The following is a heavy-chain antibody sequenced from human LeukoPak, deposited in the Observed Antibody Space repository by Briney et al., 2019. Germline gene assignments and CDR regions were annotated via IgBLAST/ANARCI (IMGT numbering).Heavy chain of an antibody. CDR2: ISSSSDYI. D-gene: IGHD1-26*01. CDR3: ARERGYGGYKWFDP. J-gene: IGHJ5*02. V-gene: IGHV3-21*01. Sequence: GGSLRLSCAASGFTFSSYRMNWVRQAPGKGLEWVSCISSSSDYIYYEDSAKGRFTISRDNAKNSLYLQMNSLTAEDTAVYYCARERGYGGYKWFDPWGQGTLVTVSS. CDR1: GFTFSSYR.